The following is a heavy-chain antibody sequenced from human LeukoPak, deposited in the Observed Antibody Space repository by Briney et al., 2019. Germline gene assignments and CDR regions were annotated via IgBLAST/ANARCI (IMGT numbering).Heavy chain of an antibody. J-gene: IGHJ4*02. CDR2: IGGSGDKT. V-gene: IGHV3-23*01. Sequence: GGSLRLSCAASGFTFNRNAISWVRQAPGKGLEWVSTIGGSGDKTFYADSVKGRFAISRDNSKNMVHLQMNSLTGEDTALYYCVRRGDASSGWGDHDFWGQGALVTVSS. CDR3: VRRGDASSGWGDHDF. D-gene: IGHD6-19*01. CDR1: GFTFNRNA.